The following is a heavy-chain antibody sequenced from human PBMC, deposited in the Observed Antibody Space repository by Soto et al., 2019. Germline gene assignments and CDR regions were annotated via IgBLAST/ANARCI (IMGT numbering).Heavy chain of an antibody. CDR1: GXTVSSYA. Sequence: GSLRLSCAASGXTVSSYAMSWVRQAPGKGLEWVSAISGSGGSTYYADSVKGRFTISRDNAKNSLYLQMNSLRAEDTAVYYCERESSGWSGGAWTNWFDPWGQGTLVTVSS. CDR2: ISGSGGST. D-gene: IGHD6-19*01. J-gene: IGHJ5*02. V-gene: IGHV3-23*01. CDR3: ERESSGWSGGAWTNWFDP.